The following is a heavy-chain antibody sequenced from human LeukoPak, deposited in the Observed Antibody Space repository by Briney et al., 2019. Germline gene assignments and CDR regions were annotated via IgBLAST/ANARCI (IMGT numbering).Heavy chain of an antibody. CDR1: GFTFSSYG. J-gene: IGHJ6*03. CDR2: IRYDGSNK. Sequence: PGGSLRLSCAASGFTFSSYGMHWVRQAPGKGLEWVAFIRYDGSNKYYADSVKGRFTISRDNSKNTLYLQMNSLRAEDTAVYYCARVVAAGTLYYYYYMDVWGKGTTVTVSS. D-gene: IGHD6-13*01. V-gene: IGHV3-30*02. CDR3: ARVVAAGTLYYYYYMDV.